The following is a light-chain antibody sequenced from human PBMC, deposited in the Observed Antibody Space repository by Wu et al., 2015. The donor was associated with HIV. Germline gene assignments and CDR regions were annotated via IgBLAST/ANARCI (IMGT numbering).Light chain of an antibody. Sequence: DIQMTQSPSTLSAFVGDRVTITCRAGQNITQWLAWYQQKPGKAPKVLIYKASNLEDGVPTRFSGSGSVTDFTLTISSLQPDEFATYYCQQYHNYRWTFGQGTKVEIK. CDR1: QNITQW. J-gene: IGKJ1*01. CDR3: QQYHNYRWT. V-gene: IGKV1-5*03. CDR2: KAS.